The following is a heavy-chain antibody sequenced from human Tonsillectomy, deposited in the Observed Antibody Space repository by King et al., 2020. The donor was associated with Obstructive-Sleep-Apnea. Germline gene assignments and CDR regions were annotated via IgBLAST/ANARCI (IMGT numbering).Heavy chain of an antibody. J-gene: IGHJ1*01. CDR1: GYTFTSYD. Sequence: VQLVQSGAEVKKPVASVKVSCTASGYTFTSYDIHWVRQATWQGLEWMGGMNPNSGTTGYAQKFRGRVTMTMNTSISTAYMELSSLRSEDTAVYYCARRTAASDRFFQHWGQGTLVTVSS. CDR3: ARRTAASDRFFQH. V-gene: IGHV1-8*01. CDR2: MNPNSGTT. D-gene: IGHD6-13*01.